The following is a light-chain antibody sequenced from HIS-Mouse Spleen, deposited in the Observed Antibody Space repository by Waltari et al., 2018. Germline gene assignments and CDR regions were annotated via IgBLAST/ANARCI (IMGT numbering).Light chain of an antibody. Sequence: QSVLTQPPSASGTPGQRVTISCSGSSSNIGSNYVYWYQQLPETAPKLLIYRNNPRPSGVPGRFSGSKSGTSASLAISGLRSEDEADYYCAAWDDSLSGPVFGGGTKLTVL. CDR2: RNN. J-gene: IGLJ3*02. V-gene: IGLV1-47*01. CDR3: AAWDDSLSGPV. CDR1: SSNIGSNY.